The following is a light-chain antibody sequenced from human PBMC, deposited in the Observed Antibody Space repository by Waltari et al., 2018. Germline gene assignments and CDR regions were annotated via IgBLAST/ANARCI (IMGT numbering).Light chain of an antibody. CDR3: CSYAGNYIWV. Sequence: QSSLTQPRSVSGSPGQSVAISCTRTSSDGVGNDYVSWYQKHPGKAHKLIIYDVIKRPSGVPDLCSGYKSANPAPLTISGLEADDEASYYCCSYAGNYIWVFGGGTTLTVL. CDR1: SSDGVGNDY. CDR2: DVI. V-gene: IGLV2-11*01. J-gene: IGLJ3*02.